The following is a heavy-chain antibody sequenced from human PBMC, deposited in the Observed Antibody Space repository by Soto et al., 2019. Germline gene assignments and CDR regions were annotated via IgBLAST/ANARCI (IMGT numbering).Heavy chain of an antibody. V-gene: IGHV1-69*01. CDR3: ARPISGVDIVATSPYYYYGMDV. CDR1: GGTFSSYA. J-gene: IGHJ6*02. D-gene: IGHD5-12*01. Sequence: QVQLVQSGAEVKKPGSSVKVSCKASGGTFSSYAISWVRQAPGQGLEWMGGILPIFGTANYAQKFQGRVTITADESTSTAYMELSSLRSEDTAVYYCARPISGVDIVATSPYYYYGMDVWGQGTTVTVSS. CDR2: ILPIFGTA.